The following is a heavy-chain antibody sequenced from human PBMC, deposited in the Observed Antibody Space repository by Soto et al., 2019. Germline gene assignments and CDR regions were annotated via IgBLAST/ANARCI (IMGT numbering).Heavy chain of an antibody. CDR1: GYTFTSYD. Sequence: ASVKVSCKASGYTFTSYDINWVRQATGQGLEWMGWMNPNSGNTGYAQKFQGRVTMTRNTAKSTAYMELSSLRSEDTAVYYCARQCGSGWLYYFAYWGQGTLVTVSS. D-gene: IGHD6-19*01. J-gene: IGHJ4*02. CDR2: MNPNSGNT. CDR3: ARQCGSGWLYYFAY. V-gene: IGHV1-8*01.